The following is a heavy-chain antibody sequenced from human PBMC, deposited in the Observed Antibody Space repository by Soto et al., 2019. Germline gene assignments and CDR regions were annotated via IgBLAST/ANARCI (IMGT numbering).Heavy chain of an antibody. CDR3: AREFQSYETSDSYFDY. V-gene: IGHV6-1*01. J-gene: IGHJ4*02. CDR2: TYYRSKWYN. CDR1: WDSVSVNSAA. Sequence: SQPLSLTCAISWDSVSVNSAAWNWIRQSPSRGLEWLGRTYYRSKWYNDYAVSVKSRITVTPETSKNQFSLHLNSVTPEDTAVYYCAREFQSYETSDSYFDYWGQCAMVNVSS. D-gene: IGHD3-16*01.